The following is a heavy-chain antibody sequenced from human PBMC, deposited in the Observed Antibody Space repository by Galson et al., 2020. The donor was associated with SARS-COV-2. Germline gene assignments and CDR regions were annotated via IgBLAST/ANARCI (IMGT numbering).Heavy chain of an antibody. CDR3: ARAGRFLEWLLPDV. V-gene: IGHV1-18*01. CDR2: ISAYNGNT. Sequence: ASVKVSCKASGYTFTSYGISWVRQAPGQGLEGMGWISAYNGNTNYAQKRQGRVTMTTDTSTSTAYMELRSLRSDDTAVYYCARAGRFLEWLLPDVWGKGTTVTVSS. D-gene: IGHD3-3*01. J-gene: IGHJ6*04. CDR1: GYTFTSYG.